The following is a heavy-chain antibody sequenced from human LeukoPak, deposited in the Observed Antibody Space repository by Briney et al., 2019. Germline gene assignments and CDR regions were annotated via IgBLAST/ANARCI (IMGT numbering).Heavy chain of an antibody. CDR3: ARGTYYYEF. D-gene: IGHD3-16*01. Sequence: PGGSLRLSCAASGFTFINYGMTWVRQAPGKGLEWVAYMNQLGNEKNYVDSVKGRFTISRDNAKNSLYLQMNSLRAEDTAVYYCARGTYYYEFWGQGTLVTVSS. CDR2: MNQLGNEK. J-gene: IGHJ4*02. V-gene: IGHV3-7*04. CDR1: GFTFINYG.